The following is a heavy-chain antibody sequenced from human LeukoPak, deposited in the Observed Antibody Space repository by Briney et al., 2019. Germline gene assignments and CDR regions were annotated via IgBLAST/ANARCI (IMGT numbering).Heavy chain of an antibody. CDR1: GGSISSYY. J-gene: IGHJ4*02. CDR2: IYYSGST. V-gene: IGHV4-59*05. Sequence: SETLSLTCTVSGGSISSYYWSWIRQPPGKGLEWIGSIYYSGSTYYNPSLKSRVTISVDTSKNQFSLKLSSVTAADTAVYYCASLPYYYDKPLDYWGQGTLVTVSS. D-gene: IGHD3-22*01. CDR3: ASLPYYYDKPLDY.